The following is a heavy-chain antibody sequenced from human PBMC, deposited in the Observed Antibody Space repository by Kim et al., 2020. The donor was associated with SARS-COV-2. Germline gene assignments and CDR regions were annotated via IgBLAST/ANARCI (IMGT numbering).Heavy chain of an antibody. Sequence: ASVKVSCKASGYTFTSYDINWVRQATGQGLEWMGWMNPNSGNTGYAQKFQGRVTMTRNTSISTVYMELSSLRSEDTAVYYCARGLGRVTIFGVGTTDADYWGQGTLVTVSS. CDR2: MNPNSGNT. CDR3: ARGLGRVTIFGVGTTDADY. J-gene: IGHJ4*02. V-gene: IGHV1-8*01. D-gene: IGHD3-3*01. CDR1: GYTFTSYD.